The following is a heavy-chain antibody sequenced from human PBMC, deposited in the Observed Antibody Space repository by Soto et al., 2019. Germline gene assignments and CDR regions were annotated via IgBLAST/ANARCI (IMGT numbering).Heavy chain of an antibody. Sequence: QVHLVESGGGVVQPGRSLRLSCAASGFTFSRYGMHWVRQAPGKGLEWLAVILADDSDRDYADSVKGRFSISRDNSKNSLYLQMNSRRAEDTAVYYCARDADFGDNGFDYWGQGTRVTVSS. J-gene: IGHJ4*02. CDR1: GFTFSRYG. CDR3: ARDADFGDNGFDY. V-gene: IGHV3-33*01. D-gene: IGHD4-17*01. CDR2: ILADDSDR.